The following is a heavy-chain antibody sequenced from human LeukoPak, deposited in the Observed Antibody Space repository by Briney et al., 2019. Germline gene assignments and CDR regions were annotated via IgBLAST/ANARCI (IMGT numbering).Heavy chain of an antibody. J-gene: IGHJ5*02. D-gene: IGHD3-3*01. CDR3: VRDGSGYFNWFDP. Sequence: SETLSLTCTVSGGSISSSSYYWGWIRQPPGKGLEWIGSTYYSGSAYYNPSLKSRVTISVDMSKDQFSLKLSSVTAADTAMYYCVRDGSGYFNWFDPWGQGTLVTVSS. CDR1: GGSISSSSYY. V-gene: IGHV4-39*07. CDR2: TYYSGSA.